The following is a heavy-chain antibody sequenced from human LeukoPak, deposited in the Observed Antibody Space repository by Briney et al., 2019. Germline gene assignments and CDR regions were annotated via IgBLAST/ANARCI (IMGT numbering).Heavy chain of an antibody. CDR2: INHSGST. CDR3: ARGLLVDY. D-gene: IGHD2-15*01. Sequence: SETLSLTCAVYGGSFSGYYWSWIRQPPGKGLEWIGEINHSGSTNYNPSLKSRVTISVNTSKNQFSLKLSSVTAADTAVYYCARGLLVDYWGQGTLVTVSS. J-gene: IGHJ4*02. V-gene: IGHV4-34*01. CDR1: GGSFSGYY.